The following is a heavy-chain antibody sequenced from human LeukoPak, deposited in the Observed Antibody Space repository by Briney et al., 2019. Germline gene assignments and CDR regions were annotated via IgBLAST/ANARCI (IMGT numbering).Heavy chain of an antibody. CDR2: IYSGGST. D-gene: IGHD3-10*01. V-gene: IGHV3-53*01. J-gene: IGHJ4*02. CDR3: ARGMVRGPFPHDY. Sequence: GWSLRLSCAASGFTGSSNYMSLVRQAPGKGLEWVSVIYSGGSTYYADSVKGRFTISRDNSKNTLYLQMNSLRAEDTAVYYCARGMVRGPFPHDYWGQGTLVTVSS. CDR1: GFTGSSNY.